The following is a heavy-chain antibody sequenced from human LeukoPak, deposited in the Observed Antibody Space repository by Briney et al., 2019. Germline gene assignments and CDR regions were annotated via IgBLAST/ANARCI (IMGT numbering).Heavy chain of an antibody. CDR3: ARDFPYYYDTSGYYHDY. CDR1: GFTFSSYW. J-gene: IGHJ4*02. Sequence: GGSLRLSCAASGFTFSSYWMHWVRQAPGKGLVWVSRINSDGSSTSYADSVKGRFTISRDNAKNSLFLQMNSLRAEDTAVYYCARDFPYYYDTSGYYHDYWGQGTLITVSS. V-gene: IGHV3-74*01. D-gene: IGHD3-22*01. CDR2: INSDGSST.